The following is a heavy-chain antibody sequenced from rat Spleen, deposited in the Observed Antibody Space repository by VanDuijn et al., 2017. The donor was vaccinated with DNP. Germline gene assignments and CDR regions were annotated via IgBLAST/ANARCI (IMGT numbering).Heavy chain of an antibody. CDR3: KLGGAY. V-gene: IGHV5-25*01. CDR1: GFPFSDYY. Sequence: EVQLVESGGGLMQPGKSLKLSCAASGFPFSDYYMAWVRQAPTKGLEWVASITNSGSETKYRDSVQGRFTISRDNAKNTLYLQMDSLRSEDTATYYCKLGGAYWGQGVMVTVSS. D-gene: IGHD5-1*01. CDR2: ITNSGSET. J-gene: IGHJ2*01.